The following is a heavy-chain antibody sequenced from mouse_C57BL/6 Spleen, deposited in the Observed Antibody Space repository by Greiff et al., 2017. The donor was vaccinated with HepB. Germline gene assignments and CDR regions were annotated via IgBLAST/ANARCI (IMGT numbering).Heavy chain of an antibody. CDR3: ARGGGLGRNYAMDY. CDR1: GYAFSSSW. J-gene: IGHJ4*01. D-gene: IGHD4-1*01. Sequence: LQESGPELVKPGASVKISCKASGYAFSSSWMNWVKQRPGKGLEWIGRIYPGDGDTNYNGKFKGKATLTADKSSSTAYMQLSSLTSEDSAVYFCARGGGLGRNYAMDYWGQGTSVTVSS. V-gene: IGHV1-82*01. CDR2: IYPGDGDT.